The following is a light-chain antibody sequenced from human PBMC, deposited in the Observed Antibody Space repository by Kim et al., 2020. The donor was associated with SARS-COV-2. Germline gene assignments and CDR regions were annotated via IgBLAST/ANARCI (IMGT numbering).Light chain of an antibody. J-gene: IGLJ2*01. CDR1: NIERQS. CDR3: QVWDSSSDHVV. V-gene: IGLV3-21*04. CDR2: YDT. Sequence: PGKTARITCEGKNIERQSVHWPQQRPGRGPVVVIYYDTERPSGMPEGFSGSKSGNTATLTISRVEDGDEADYYCQVWDSSSDHVVFGGGTQLTVL.